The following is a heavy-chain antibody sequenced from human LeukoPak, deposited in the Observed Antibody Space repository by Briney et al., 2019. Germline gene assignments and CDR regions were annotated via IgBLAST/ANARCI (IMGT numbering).Heavy chain of an antibody. J-gene: IGHJ5*02. Sequence: SVNVSCKASGGTFSSYAISWVRQAPGQGREGMGRISPSFGIANYAQKFQGRVTITTSESSTAADMALNSLTCEDTAVYYCARERGDDIVVVVAATTWFDPWRQGPLVTVPS. CDR2: ISPSFGIA. V-gene: IGHV1-69*05. CDR3: ARERGDDIVVVVAATTWFDP. D-gene: IGHD2-15*01. CDR1: GGTFSSYA.